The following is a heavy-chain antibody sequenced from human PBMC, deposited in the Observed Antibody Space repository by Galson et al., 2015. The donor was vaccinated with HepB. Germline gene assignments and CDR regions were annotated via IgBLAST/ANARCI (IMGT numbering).Heavy chain of an antibody. J-gene: IGHJ4*02. CDR2: ISAYNGNT. CDR3: ARDFSEYSSSSGLDY. V-gene: IGHV1-18*01. CDR1: GYTFTSYG. Sequence: SVKVSCKASGYTFTSYGISWVRQAPGQGLEWMGWISAYNGNTNYAQKLQGRVTMTTDTSTSTAYMELRSLRSDDTAVYYCARDFSEYSSSSGLDYWGQGTLVTVSS. D-gene: IGHD6-6*01.